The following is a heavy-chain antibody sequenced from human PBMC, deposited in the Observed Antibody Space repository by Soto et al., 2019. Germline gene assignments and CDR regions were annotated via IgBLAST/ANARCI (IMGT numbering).Heavy chain of an antibody. V-gene: IGHV1-69*13. Sequence: SVKVSCKASGGTFSSYAISWVRQAPGQGLEWMGGIIPIFGTANYTQKFQGRVTITADESTSTAYMELSSLRSEDTAVYYCARGSKWYYYDSSGYYLPFDYWGQGTLVTVSS. CDR3: ARGSKWYYYDSSGYYLPFDY. J-gene: IGHJ4*02. CDR1: GGTFSSYA. CDR2: IIPIFGTA. D-gene: IGHD3-22*01.